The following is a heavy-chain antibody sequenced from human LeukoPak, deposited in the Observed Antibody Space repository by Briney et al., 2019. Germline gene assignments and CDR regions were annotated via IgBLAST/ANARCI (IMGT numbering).Heavy chain of an antibody. CDR2: INHSGST. Sequence: PSETLSLTCAVYGGSFSGYYWSWIRQPPGKGVVWIGEINHSGSTNYNPSLKSRVTISVDTSKNQFSLKLSSVTAADTAVYYCARTQVLRYFDWLPWNYYYGMDVWGQGTTVTVSS. CDR3: ARTQVLRYFDWLPWNYYYGMDV. CDR1: GGSFSGYY. J-gene: IGHJ6*02. D-gene: IGHD3-9*01. V-gene: IGHV4-34*01.